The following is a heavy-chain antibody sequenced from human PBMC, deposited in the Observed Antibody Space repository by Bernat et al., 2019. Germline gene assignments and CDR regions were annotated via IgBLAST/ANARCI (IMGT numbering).Heavy chain of an antibody. CDR2: IRNKANSYTT. D-gene: IGHD1-7*01. J-gene: IGHJ4*02. CDR1: GFTFSDHY. V-gene: IGHV3-72*01. CDR3: ARVGTTDY. Sequence: VQLVESGGGVVQPGRSLRLSCAASGFTFSDHYMDWVRQAPGKGLEWVGRIRNKANSYTTEYAASVNGRFTISRDDSKNSLYLQMNSLKTEDTAVYYCARVGTTDYWGQGTLVTVSS.